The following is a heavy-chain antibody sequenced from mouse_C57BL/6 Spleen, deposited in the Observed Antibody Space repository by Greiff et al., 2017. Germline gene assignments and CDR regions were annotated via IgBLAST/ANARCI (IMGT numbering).Heavy chain of an antibody. CDR3: AREGGYYPFAW. CDR1: GYTFTSYG. CDR2: IYPRSGNT. D-gene: IGHD2-3*01. V-gene: IGHV1-81*01. Sequence: QVQLQQSGAELARPGASVKLSCKASGYTFTSYGISWVKQRTGQGLEWIGEIYPRSGNTYYNEKFKGKATLTADKYSSTAYMELRSLTSEDSAVYFCAREGGYYPFAWWGQGTLVTVSA. J-gene: IGHJ3*01.